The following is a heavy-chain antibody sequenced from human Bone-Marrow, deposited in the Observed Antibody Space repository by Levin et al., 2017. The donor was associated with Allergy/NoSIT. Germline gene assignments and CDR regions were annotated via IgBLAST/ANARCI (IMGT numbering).Heavy chain of an antibody. V-gene: IGHV3-21*01. CDR1: GFTFKTYA. CDR2: ISSDSSDL. Sequence: PGGSLRLSCAASGFTFKTYAMNWVRQAPGKGLEWISSISSDSSDLYYADSVKGRFTISRDNAKNSLNLQVSSLRAEDTAVYHCVRGIIGDVRVAHKEAFDVWGQGTMVTVSS. J-gene: IGHJ3*01. CDR3: VRGIIGDVRVAHKEAFDV. D-gene: IGHD2/OR15-2a*01.